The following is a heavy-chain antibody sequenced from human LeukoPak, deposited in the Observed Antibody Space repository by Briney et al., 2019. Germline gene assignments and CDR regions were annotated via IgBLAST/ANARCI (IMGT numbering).Heavy chain of an antibody. Sequence: ASVKVSCKASGYTFTSYAMNWVRQAPGQGLEWMGWINTNTGNPTYAQGFTGRFVFSLDTSVSTAYLQISSLKAEGTAVYYCARGGASMAAVNWFDPWGQGTLVTVSS. J-gene: IGHJ5*02. CDR3: ARGGASMAAVNWFDP. V-gene: IGHV7-4-1*02. CDR2: INTNTGNP. CDR1: GYTFTSYA. D-gene: IGHD6-13*01.